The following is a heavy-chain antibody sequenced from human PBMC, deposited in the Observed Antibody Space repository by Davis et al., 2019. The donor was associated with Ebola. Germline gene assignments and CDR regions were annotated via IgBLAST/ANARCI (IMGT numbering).Heavy chain of an antibody. CDR2: INHSGST. J-gene: IGHJ4*02. D-gene: IGHD1-1*01. V-gene: IGHV4-34*01. CDR3: ARVAVQLERRPFDY. Sequence: PSETLSLTCAVSGGSFSGYYWSWIRQPPGKGLEWIGEINHSGSTNYNPSLKSRVTISVDTSKNQFSLKLSSMTAADTAVYYCARVAVQLERRPFDYWGQGTLVTVSS. CDR1: GGSFSGYY.